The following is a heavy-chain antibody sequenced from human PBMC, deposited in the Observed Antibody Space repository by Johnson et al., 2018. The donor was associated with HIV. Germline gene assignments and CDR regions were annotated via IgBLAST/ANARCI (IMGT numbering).Heavy chain of an antibody. J-gene: IGHJ3*02. CDR3: AKDQYRKLTTVAGI. Sequence: VQLVESGGGLVQPGGSLRLSCAASGFTFSSYDMHWVRQATGKGLEWVSAIGTAGDTYYADSVRGRFTLSRDNSKNTVYLQMNSLRAADTAVYYCAKDQYRKLTTVAGIWGQGTMVIVSS. CDR2: IGTAGDT. D-gene: IGHD4-17*01. CDR1: GFTFSSYD. V-gene: IGHV3-13*01.